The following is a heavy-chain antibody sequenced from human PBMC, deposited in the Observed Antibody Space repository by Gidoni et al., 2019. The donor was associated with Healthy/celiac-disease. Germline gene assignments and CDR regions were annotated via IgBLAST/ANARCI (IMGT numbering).Heavy chain of an antibody. CDR3: ARRSSSSRVGMDV. CDR1: GGSISSGSYY. V-gene: IGHV4-61*02. J-gene: IGHJ6*02. D-gene: IGHD6-13*01. CDR2: IYTSGST. Sequence: QVQLQESGPGLVKPSQTLSLTCTVSGGSISSGSYYWRWIRRPAGKGLEWIGRIYTSGSTNYNPSLKSRVTISVDTSKNQFSLKLSSVTAADTAVYYCARRSSSSRVGMDVWGQGTTVTVSS.